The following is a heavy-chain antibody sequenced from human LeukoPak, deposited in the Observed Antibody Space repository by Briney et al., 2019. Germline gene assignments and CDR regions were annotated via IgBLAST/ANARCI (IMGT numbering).Heavy chain of an antibody. CDR1: GYSFTSYW. D-gene: IGHD5-24*01. CDR2: IYPGDSDT. J-gene: IGHJ4*02. Sequence: GESLKISCKGSGYSFTSYWIGWVRQMPGKGLEWMGIIYPGDSDTRYSPSFQGQVTISADKSISTAYLQWSSLKASDTAMYYCARHGSEMATIPNYYFDYWGQGTLVTVSS. CDR3: ARHGSEMATIPNYYFDY. V-gene: IGHV5-51*01.